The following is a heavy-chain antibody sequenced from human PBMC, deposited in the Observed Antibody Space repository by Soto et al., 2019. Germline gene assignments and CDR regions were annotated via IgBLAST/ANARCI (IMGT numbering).Heavy chain of an antibody. CDR1: GFTFSSYA. CDR2: ISGSGGST. V-gene: IGHV3-23*01. J-gene: IGHJ4*02. Sequence: EVQLLESGGGLVQPGGSLRLSCAASGFTFSSYAMRWVRQAPGKGLEWVSAISGSGGSTYYADSVKGRFTISRDNSKDTLYLQMNSLRAEDTAVYYCARRGSGSYYDYWGQGTLVTVSS. D-gene: IGHD1-26*01. CDR3: ARRGSGSYYDY.